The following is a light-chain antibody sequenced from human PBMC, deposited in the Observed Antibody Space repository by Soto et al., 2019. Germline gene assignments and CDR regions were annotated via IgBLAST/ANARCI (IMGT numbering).Light chain of an antibody. CDR3: QQAYSTPWT. J-gene: IGKJ1*01. CDR1: QSISTY. V-gene: IGKV1-39*01. Sequence: IQMTQSPSSLSASVGDRVTITCRASQSISTYLHWYQQKPGTAPKLLIYATSNLQSGVPSRFSGSGSGTDFTLTINSLQPEEFATYYCQQAYSTPWTFGQGTKV. CDR2: ATS.